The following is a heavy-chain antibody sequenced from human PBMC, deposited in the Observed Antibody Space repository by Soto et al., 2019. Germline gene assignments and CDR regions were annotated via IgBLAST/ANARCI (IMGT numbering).Heavy chain of an antibody. J-gene: IGHJ6*02. CDR2: IIPIFGTA. V-gene: IGHV1-69*12. Sequence: QVQLVQSGAEVKKPGSSVKVSCKASGGTFSSYAISWVRQAPGQGLEWMGGIIPIFGTADYAQKFQGRVTITADESTSTAYMELSSLRSDDTAVYYCASHCGGDCYSRSPPYYDYGMDVWGQGTTVTVSS. CDR1: GGTFSSYA. CDR3: ASHCGGDCYSRSPPYYDYGMDV. D-gene: IGHD2-21*02.